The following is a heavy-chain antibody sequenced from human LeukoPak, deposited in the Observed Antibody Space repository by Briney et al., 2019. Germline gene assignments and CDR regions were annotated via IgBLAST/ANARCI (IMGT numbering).Heavy chain of an antibody. Sequence: SETLSLTCTVSGGSISSSSYYWGWIRQPPGKGLEWIGSIYYSGCTYYNPSLQSRVTISVDTSKNQFSLKLSSVTAADTAVYYCARDDVAVAGIWDWGQGTLVTVSS. CDR3: ARDDVAVAGIWD. D-gene: IGHD6-19*01. CDR2: IYYSGCT. V-gene: IGHV4-39*02. J-gene: IGHJ4*02. CDR1: GGSISSSSYY.